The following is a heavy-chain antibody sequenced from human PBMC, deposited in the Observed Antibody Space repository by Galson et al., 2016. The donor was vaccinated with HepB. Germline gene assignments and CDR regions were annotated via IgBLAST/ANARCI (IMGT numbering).Heavy chain of an antibody. CDR2: ISGFNGNT. V-gene: IGHV1-18*04. CDR3: ARGSGDDYFDF. D-gene: IGHD1-26*01. CDR1: GYAFGNNG. Sequence: SVKVSCKASGYAFGNNGISWVRQAPGQGLEWMGWISGFNGNTKYAQRLQGRVTMTTDTPTSTAYMEMGSLTSDDTAMYYCARGSGDDYFDFWGQGTLVTVSS. J-gene: IGHJ4*02.